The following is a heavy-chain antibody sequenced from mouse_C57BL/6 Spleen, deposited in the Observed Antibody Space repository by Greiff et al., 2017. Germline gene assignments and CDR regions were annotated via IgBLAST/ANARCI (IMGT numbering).Heavy chain of an antibody. CDR1: GYSITSGYY. CDR2: ISYDGSN. D-gene: IGHD2-2*01. J-gene: IGHJ4*01. Sequence: EVQLQESGPGLVKPSQSLSLTCSVTGYSITSGYYWNWIRQFPGNKLEWMGYISYDGSNNYNPSLKNRISITRDTSKNQFFLKLNSVTTEDTATYYCAREDYGYDGPAMDYWGQGTSVTVSS. CDR3: AREDYGYDGPAMDY. V-gene: IGHV3-6*01.